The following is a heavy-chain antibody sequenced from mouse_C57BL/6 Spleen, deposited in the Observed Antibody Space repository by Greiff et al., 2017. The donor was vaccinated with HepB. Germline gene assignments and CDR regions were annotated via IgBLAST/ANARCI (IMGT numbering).Heavy chain of an antibody. CDR1: GYTFTDYY. CDR2: INPNNGGT. D-gene: IGHD4-1*01. Sequence: VQLQQSGPELVKPGASVKISCKASGYTFTDYYMNWVKQSHGKSLEWIGDINPNNGGTSYNQKFKGKATLTVDKSSSTAYMELRSLTSEDSAVYYCAREKTGKGDYWYFDVWGTGTTVTVSS. V-gene: IGHV1-26*01. CDR3: AREKTGKGDYWYFDV. J-gene: IGHJ1*03.